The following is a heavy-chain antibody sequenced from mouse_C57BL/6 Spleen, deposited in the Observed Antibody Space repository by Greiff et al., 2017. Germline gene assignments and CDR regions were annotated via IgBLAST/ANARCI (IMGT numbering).Heavy chain of an antibody. Sequence: VQLQQSGPELVKPGASVKISCKASGYSFTDYNMNWVKQSNGKSLEWFGVIIPNYGTPSYNQKFKGKATLTVDHYSSTAYMQLNSRTTEDYAVYYCALYEDDGEAHYYAMDYWGQGTSGTVSS. CDR2: IIPNYGTP. CDR3: ALYEDDGEAHYYAMDY. J-gene: IGHJ4*01. V-gene: IGHV1-39*01. D-gene: IGHD2-4*01. CDR1: GYSFTDYN.